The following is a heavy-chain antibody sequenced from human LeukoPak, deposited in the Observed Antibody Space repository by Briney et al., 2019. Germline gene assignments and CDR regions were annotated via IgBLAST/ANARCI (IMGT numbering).Heavy chain of an antibody. J-gene: IGHJ4*02. D-gene: IGHD3-16*01. CDR2: IYHSGST. CDR1: GYSISSGYY. V-gene: IGHV4-38-2*02. Sequence: SETLSLTCTVSGYSISSGYYWGWIRQPPGKGLEWIGSIYHSGSTYYNPSLKSRVTISVDTSKNQFSLKLSSVTAADTAVYYCARVLGLGDGAEDYWGQGTLVTVSS. CDR3: ARVLGLGDGAEDY.